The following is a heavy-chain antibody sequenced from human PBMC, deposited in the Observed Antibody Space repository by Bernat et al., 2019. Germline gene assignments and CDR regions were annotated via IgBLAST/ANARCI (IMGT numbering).Heavy chain of an antibody. J-gene: IGHJ4*02. Sequence: EVQLVESGGGLVKPGGSLRLSCAASGFTFSNAWMSWVRQAPGKGLEWVGHIKSKTDGGTTDYAAPGKGRFTISRDDSKNTLYLQMNSLKTEDTAVYYCTTLDQWELLTYWGQGTLVTVSS. CDR1: GFTFSNAW. CDR2: IKSKTDGGTT. D-gene: IGHD1-26*01. V-gene: IGHV3-15*01. CDR3: TTLDQWELLTY.